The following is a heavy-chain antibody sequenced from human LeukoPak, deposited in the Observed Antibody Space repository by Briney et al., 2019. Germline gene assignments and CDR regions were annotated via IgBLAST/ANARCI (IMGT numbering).Heavy chain of an antibody. CDR3: ARGAPRYYYGSGSYYNVRDASDI. Sequence: PSETLSLTCAVYGGSFSGYYWSWIRQPPGKGLEWIGEINHSGSTNYNPSLKSRGTISVGTSKNQFSLKLRSVTAVDAAVYYCARGAPRYYYGSGSYYNVRDASDIWGQGTMVTVSS. CDR2: INHSGST. D-gene: IGHD3-10*01. V-gene: IGHV4-34*01. J-gene: IGHJ3*02. CDR1: GGSFSGYY.